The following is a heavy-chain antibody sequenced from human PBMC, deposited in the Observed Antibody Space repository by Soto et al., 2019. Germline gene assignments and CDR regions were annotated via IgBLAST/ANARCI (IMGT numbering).Heavy chain of an antibody. CDR2: IWYDGSNK. Sequence: QVQLVESGGGVVQPGRSLRLSCAASGFTFSSYGMHWVRQAPGKGLEWVAVIWYDGSNKYYADSVKGRFTISRDNSKNTLYLQMNSLRAEDTAVYYCARGPSHYDFWSGYYYYFDYWGQGTLVTVSS. CDR1: GFTFSSYG. J-gene: IGHJ4*02. V-gene: IGHV3-33*01. CDR3: ARGPSHYDFWSGYYYYFDY. D-gene: IGHD3-3*01.